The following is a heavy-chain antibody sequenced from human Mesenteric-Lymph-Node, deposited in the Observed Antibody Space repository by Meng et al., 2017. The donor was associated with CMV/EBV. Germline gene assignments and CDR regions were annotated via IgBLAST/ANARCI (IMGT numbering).Heavy chain of an antibody. D-gene: IGHD2-15*01. J-gene: IGHJ3*02. V-gene: IGHV3-23*01. CDR2: ISDSGAAT. Sequence: GGSLRLSCAASGFTFSDYGMSWVRQAPGKGLEWVSGISDSGAATYYADSVKGRFTISRDNSKSSLYLQMNSLRAEDTAVFYCAKDLLTIDAFDIWGQGTMVTVSS. CDR1: GFTFSDYG. CDR3: AKDLLTIDAFDI.